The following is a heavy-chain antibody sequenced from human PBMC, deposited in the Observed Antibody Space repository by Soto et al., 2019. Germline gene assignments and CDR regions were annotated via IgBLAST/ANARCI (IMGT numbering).Heavy chain of an antibody. J-gene: IGHJ3*02. V-gene: IGHV3-21*01. Sequence: EVQLVESGGGLVKPGGSLRLSCAASGFTFSSYSMNWVRQAPGKGLEWVSSISSSSSYIYYADSVKGRFTISRDNAKNSRYLQMNSLRAEDTAVYYCARVGYCSGGSCYSSAFDIWGQGTMVTVSS. CDR2: ISSSSSYI. CDR1: GFTFSSYS. CDR3: ARVGYCSGGSCYSSAFDI. D-gene: IGHD2-15*01.